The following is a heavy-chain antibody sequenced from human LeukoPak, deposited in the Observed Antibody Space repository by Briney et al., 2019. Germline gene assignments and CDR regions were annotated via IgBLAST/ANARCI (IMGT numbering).Heavy chain of an antibody. CDR3: ARDSSSWSLTFDY. CDR1: GSSISSGYY. V-gene: IGHV3-11*04. Sequence: LSLTCAVSGSSISSGYYWGWIRQPPGQGLEWVSYISSSGSTIYYADSVKGRFTISRDNAKNSLYLQMNSLRAGDTAVYYCARDSSSWSLTFDYWGQGTLVTVSS. CDR2: ISSSGSTI. J-gene: IGHJ4*02. D-gene: IGHD6-13*01.